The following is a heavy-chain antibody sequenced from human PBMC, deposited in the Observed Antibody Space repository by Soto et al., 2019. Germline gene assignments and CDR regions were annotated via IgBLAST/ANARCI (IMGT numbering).Heavy chain of an antibody. CDR2: IRGSGETT. CDR1: GFTFSSHA. Sequence: HPGGSLRLSCAASGFTFSSHAMSWVRQAPGKGLEWVSGIRGSGETTYFADSVKGRFTISRDNSKNTLYLEMNSLRAEDTAIYYSAKALFPDIVGVEVVSPDGYSALGGRGPLAPVPS. D-gene: IGHD2-15*01. J-gene: IGHJ2*01. V-gene: IGHV3-23*01. CDR3: AKALFPDIVGVEVVSPDGYSAL.